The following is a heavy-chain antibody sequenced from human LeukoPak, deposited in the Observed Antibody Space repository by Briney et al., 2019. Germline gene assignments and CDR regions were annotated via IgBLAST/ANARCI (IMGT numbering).Heavy chain of an antibody. CDR1: GGSISSYY. J-gene: IGHJ4*02. CDR3: ARAQLGGSYFDY. D-gene: IGHD1-26*01. CDR2: INHNEFT. V-gene: IGHV4-34*01. Sequence: TSETLSLTCTVSGGSISSYYWSWIRQPPGKGLEWIGEINHNEFTNYNPSLKNRVTITIDTSKKQFSLRLTSVTVADSGVYFCARAQLGGSYFDYWGQGTLVTVSS.